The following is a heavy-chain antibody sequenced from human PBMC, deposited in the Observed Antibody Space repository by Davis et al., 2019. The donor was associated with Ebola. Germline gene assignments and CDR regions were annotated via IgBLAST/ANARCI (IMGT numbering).Heavy chain of an antibody. J-gene: IGHJ3*01. D-gene: IGHD3-16*01. V-gene: IGHV1-8*01. CDR3: ARDPMGLSV. Sequence: ASVKVSCKASGYTFTSYDINWVRQATGQGLEWMGWMNPNSGNTGYAQKFQGRVTITADKSTSTAYMELSSLRSEDTAVYYCARDPMGLSVWGQGTMVTVSS. CDR1: GYTFTSYD. CDR2: MNPNSGNT.